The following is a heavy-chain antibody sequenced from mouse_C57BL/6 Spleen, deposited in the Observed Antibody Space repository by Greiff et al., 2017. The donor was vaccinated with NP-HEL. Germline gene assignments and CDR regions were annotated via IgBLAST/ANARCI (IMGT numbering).Heavy chain of an antibody. CDR1: GYTFTDYN. J-gene: IGHJ3*01. CDR3: ARPYYYGSSSAWFAY. Sequence: EVQLQQSGPELVKPGASVKIPCKASGYTFTDYNMDWVKQSHGKSLEWIGDINPNNGGTIYNQKFKGKATLTVDKSSSTAYMERRSLTSEDTAVYYCARPYYYGSSSAWFAYWGQGTLVTVSA. V-gene: IGHV1-18*01. CDR2: INPNNGGT. D-gene: IGHD1-1*01.